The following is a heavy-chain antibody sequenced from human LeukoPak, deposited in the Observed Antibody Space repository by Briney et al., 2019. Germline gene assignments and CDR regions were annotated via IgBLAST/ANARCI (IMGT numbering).Heavy chain of an antibody. CDR3: ARDEEYSSSSDDAFDI. J-gene: IGHJ3*02. CDR2: ISSSSSYI. D-gene: IGHD6-13*01. Sequence: PGGSLRLSCAASGFTFSSYSMTWVRQAPGKGLELVSSISSSSSYIYYADSVKGRFTISRDNAKNSLYLQMNSLRAEDTAVYYCARDEEYSSSSDDAFDIWGQGTMVTVSS. V-gene: IGHV3-21*01. CDR1: GFTFSSYS.